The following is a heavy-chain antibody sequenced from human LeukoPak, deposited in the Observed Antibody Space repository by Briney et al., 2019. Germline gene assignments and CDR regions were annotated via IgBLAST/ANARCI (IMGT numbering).Heavy chain of an antibody. D-gene: IGHD6-19*01. V-gene: IGHV4-30-4*08. CDR3: ARGERFSSGYYFDY. J-gene: IGHJ4*02. CDR1: GGSIRSGDYY. CDR2: IYYSGST. Sequence: SETLSLTCTVSGGSIRSGDYYWSWIRQPPGKGLEWIGYIYYSGSTYYNPSLKSRVTISVDTSKNQFSLKLSSVTAADTAVYYCARGERFSSGYYFDYWGQGTLVTVS.